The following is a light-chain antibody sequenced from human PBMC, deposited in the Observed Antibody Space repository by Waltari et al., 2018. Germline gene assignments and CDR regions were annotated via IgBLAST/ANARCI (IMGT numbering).Light chain of an antibody. CDR1: NIGSVT. Sequence: SFVLTQPPSVSVAPGQTAKITCGGNNIGSVTVNWYQQKPGQAPVLVISDDSDRPSGLPGRFSGSTSGNTATLTISRVEDGDEADFYCQVWDTTSDHVVFGGGTKLTVL. J-gene: IGLJ2*01. CDR3: QVWDTTSDHVV. CDR2: DDS. V-gene: IGLV3-21*02.